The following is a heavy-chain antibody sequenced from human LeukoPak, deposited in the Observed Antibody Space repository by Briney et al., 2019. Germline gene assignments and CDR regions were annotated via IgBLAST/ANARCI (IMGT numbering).Heavy chain of an antibody. J-gene: IGHJ4*02. V-gene: IGHV4-59*08. CDR2: IYYSGST. CDR3: ARRGSGYYYVDY. Sequence: SETLSLTCTVSGGSISSYYWGWIRQPPGKGLEWIGYIYYSGSTNYNPSLKSRVTISVDTSKNQFSLKLSSVTAADTAVYYCARRGSGYYYVDYWGQGTLVTVSS. CDR1: GGSISSYY. D-gene: IGHD3-22*01.